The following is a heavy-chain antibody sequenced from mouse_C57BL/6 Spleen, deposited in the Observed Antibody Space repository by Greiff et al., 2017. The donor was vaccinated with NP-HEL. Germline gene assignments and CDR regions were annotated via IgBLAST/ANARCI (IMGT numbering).Heavy chain of an antibody. D-gene: IGHD2-5*01. CDR3: TRDRAYISNGGFAY. J-gene: IGHJ3*01. CDR1: GFTFSSYA. CDR2: ISSGGDYI. V-gene: IGHV5-9-1*02. Sequence: DVQLVESGEGLVKPGGSLKLSCAASGFTFSSYAMSWVRQTPEKRLEWVAYISSGGDYIYYADTVKGRFTISRDNARNTLYLQMSSLKSEDTAMYYCTRDRAYISNGGFAYWGQGTLVTVSA.